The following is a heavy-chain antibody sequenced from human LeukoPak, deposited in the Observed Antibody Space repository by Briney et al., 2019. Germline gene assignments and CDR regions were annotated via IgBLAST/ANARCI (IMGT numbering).Heavy chain of an antibody. J-gene: IGHJ4*02. CDR2: IIPIFGTA. CDR1: GGTFSSYA. Sequence: SVKVSCKASGGTFSSYAISWVRQAPGQGLEWMGGIIPIFGTANYAQKFQGRVTITADKSTSTAYMELSSLRSEDMAVYYCAREDMVRGVMSDYWGQGTPVTVSS. V-gene: IGHV1-69*06. CDR3: AREDMVRGVMSDY. D-gene: IGHD3-10*01.